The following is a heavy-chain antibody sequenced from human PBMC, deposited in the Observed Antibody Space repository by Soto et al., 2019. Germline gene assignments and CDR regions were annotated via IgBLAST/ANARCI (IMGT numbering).Heavy chain of an antibody. CDR2: ISGSGGST. CDR3: AKGSIIVVVPATQFDP. Sequence: EVQLLESGGGLVQPGGSLRLSCAASGFTFSSYAMSWVRQAPGKGLEWVSAISGSGGSTYYADSVKGRFTISRDNSKNTLYLQMNSLRAEDTAVYYCAKGSIIVVVPATQFDPWGQGTLVTVSS. D-gene: IGHD2-2*01. CDR1: GFTFSSYA. J-gene: IGHJ5*02. V-gene: IGHV3-23*01.